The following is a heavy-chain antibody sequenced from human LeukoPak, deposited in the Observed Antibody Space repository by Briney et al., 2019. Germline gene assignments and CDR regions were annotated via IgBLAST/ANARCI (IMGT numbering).Heavy chain of an antibody. Sequence: ASVKISCKGSGYSFTSYWIAWVRQMPGKGLEWMGIIYPGDSDTRYGPCFQGQVTISADKSISTAYLQWSSLKASDTAMYYCAIAYDGSGTFDYWGQGTLVTVSS. CDR3: AIAYDGSGTFDY. CDR2: IYPGDSDT. J-gene: IGHJ4*02. D-gene: IGHD3-22*01. CDR1: GYSFTSYW. V-gene: IGHV5-51*01.